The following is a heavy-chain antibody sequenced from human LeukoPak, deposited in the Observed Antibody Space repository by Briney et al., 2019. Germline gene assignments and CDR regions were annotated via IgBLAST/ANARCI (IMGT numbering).Heavy chain of an antibody. Sequence: ASVKVSCKASGCTFTSYDINWVRQATGQGLEWMGWMNPNSGNTGYAQKFQGRVTMTRNTSISTAYMELSSLRSEDTAVYYCARGRRDYGGKPLSYWGQGTLVTVSS. V-gene: IGHV1-8*01. J-gene: IGHJ4*02. CDR3: ARGRRDYGGKPLSY. CDR2: MNPNSGNT. D-gene: IGHD4-23*01. CDR1: GCTFTSYD.